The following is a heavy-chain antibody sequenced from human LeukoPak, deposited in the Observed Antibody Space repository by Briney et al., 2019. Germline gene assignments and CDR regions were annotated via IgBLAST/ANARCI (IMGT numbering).Heavy chain of an antibody. V-gene: IGHV4-39*01. CDR2: IYYSGST. J-gene: IGHJ4*02. D-gene: IGHD6-19*01. CDR3: ARLDRIAVAAVGDY. CDR1: GGSISSSSYY. Sequence: SETLSLTCTVSGGSISSSSYYWGWIRQPPGKGLEWIGSIYYSGSTYYNPSLKSRVAISVDTSKNQFSLKLSSVTAADTAVYYCARLDRIAVAAVGDYWGQGTLVTVSS.